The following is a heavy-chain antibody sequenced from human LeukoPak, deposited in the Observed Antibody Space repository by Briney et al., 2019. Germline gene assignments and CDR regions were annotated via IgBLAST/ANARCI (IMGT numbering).Heavy chain of an antibody. Sequence: SETLSLTCTVSGGSISSSDFFWGWLRQPPGKGLEWVGGVSYSGNTYYNPSLKSRLTVSVDTSKNDFSLRLSSVTAADTALYYCARHLSRGGTRLFDFWGQGTLVTVSS. V-gene: IGHV4-39*01. J-gene: IGHJ4*02. CDR2: VSYSGNT. CDR3: ARHLSRGGTRLFDF. D-gene: IGHD1-1*01. CDR1: GGSISSSDFF.